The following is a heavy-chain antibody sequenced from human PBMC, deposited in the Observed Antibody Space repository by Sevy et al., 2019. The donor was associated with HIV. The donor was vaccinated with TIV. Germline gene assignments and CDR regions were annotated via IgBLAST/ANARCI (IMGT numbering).Heavy chain of an antibody. Sequence: GGSLRLSCATSEFTFSSYSMNWVRQAPGNGLKWVSSISGGGTYIYYADSVKGRFTISRDNAKNSLSLQMNSLRAEETAVYYCARGTHDYGDYDRDAFDIWGQGTMVTVSS. D-gene: IGHD4-17*01. V-gene: IGHV3-21*01. CDR3: ARGTHDYGDYDRDAFDI. CDR1: EFTFSSYS. CDR2: ISGGGTYI. J-gene: IGHJ3*02.